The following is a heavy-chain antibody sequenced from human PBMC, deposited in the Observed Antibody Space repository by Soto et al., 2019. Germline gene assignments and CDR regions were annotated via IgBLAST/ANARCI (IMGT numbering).Heavy chain of an antibody. J-gene: IGHJ4*02. CDR2: IDWDDDK. CDR1: GFSLSTSGMC. CDR3: ARYYYDSRGLRTLFEY. D-gene: IGHD3-22*01. Sequence: SGPTLVNPTQTLTLTCTFSGFSLSTSGMCVSWIRQPPGKALEWLALIDWDDDKYYSTSLKTRLTISKDTSKNQVVLTMTNMDPVDTATYYCARYYYDSRGLRTLFEYWGQGNLVNVSS. V-gene: IGHV2-70*01.